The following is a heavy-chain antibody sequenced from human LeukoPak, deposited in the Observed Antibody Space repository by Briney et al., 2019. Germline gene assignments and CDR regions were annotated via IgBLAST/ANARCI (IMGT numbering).Heavy chain of an antibody. CDR1: GGSISSYY. V-gene: IGHV4-4*07. CDR3: ARHGYTASHYFLDY. D-gene: IGHD3-16*01. Sequence: PSETLSLTCTVSGGSISSYYWSWIRQPAGKGLEWIGRIYTSGSTNYNPSLKSRVTISVDKSKNQFSLKLSSVTAADTAIYYCARHGYTASHYFLDYWGQGTLVTVSS. CDR2: IYTSGST. J-gene: IGHJ4*02.